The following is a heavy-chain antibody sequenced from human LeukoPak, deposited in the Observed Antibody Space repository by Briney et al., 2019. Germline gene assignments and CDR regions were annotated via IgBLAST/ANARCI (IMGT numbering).Heavy chain of an antibody. V-gene: IGHV3-7*01. CDR2: IKQDGSEK. J-gene: IGHJ4*02. CDR3: ARAIFFDY. CDR1: GFTFRSYW. Sequence: GSLRLSCAGSGFTFRSYWMSWVRQAPGKGLEWVANIKQDGSEKYYVDSVKGRFTISRDNARNSLYLQMNSLRAEDTAVYYCARAIFFDYWGQGTLVTVSS.